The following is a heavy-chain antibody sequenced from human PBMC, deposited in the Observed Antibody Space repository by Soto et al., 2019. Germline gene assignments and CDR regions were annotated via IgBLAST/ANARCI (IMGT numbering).Heavy chain of an antibody. D-gene: IGHD7-27*01. CDR3: TTDAQWGI. CDR1: GLTFINAW. J-gene: IGHJ3*02. CDR2: IKSKKDGGAT. V-gene: IGHV3-15*07. Sequence: PGGSLRLSCAASGLTFINAWMNWVCQAPGKGLEWVGRIKSKKDGGATEYSATVKDRFTISRDDSKDTLYLQMNSLKTEDTAMYYCTTDAQWGIWGQGTMVTVSS.